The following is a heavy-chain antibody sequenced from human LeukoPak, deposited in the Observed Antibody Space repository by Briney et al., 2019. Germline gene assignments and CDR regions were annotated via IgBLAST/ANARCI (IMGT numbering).Heavy chain of an antibody. Sequence: SVKVSCKTSGFTFTNSAVQWVRQARGQRLEWIGWIVVGSGNTNYARKFQERVTITRDKATSTAYMELSSLKASDTAMYYCARHVTVGATHFDYWGQGTLVTVSS. V-gene: IGHV1-58*01. D-gene: IGHD1-26*01. J-gene: IGHJ4*02. CDR3: ARHVTVGATHFDY. CDR1: GFTFTNSA. CDR2: IVVGSGNT.